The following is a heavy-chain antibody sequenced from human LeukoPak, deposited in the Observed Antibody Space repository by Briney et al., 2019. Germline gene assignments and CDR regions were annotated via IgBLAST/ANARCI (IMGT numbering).Heavy chain of an antibody. J-gene: IGHJ4*02. CDR2: ISSSSSYI. CDR1: GFTFSSYS. V-gene: IGHV3-21*01. D-gene: IGHD5-18*01. Sequence: PGGSLRLSCAASGFTFSSYSMNWVRQAPGKGLEWVSSISSSSSYIYYADSVKGRFTISRDNAKNSLYLQMNSLRAEDTAVYYCASGRASGYSYGPGGYWGQGTLVTVSS. CDR3: ASGRASGYSYGPGGY.